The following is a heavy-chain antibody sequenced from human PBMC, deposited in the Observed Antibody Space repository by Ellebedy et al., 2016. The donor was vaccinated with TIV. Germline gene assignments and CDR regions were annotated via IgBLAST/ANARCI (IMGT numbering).Heavy chain of an antibody. CDR2: IKQDGSEN. J-gene: IGHJ4*02. Sequence: GESLKISCAASGFTFSSYWMSWVRQAPGKGLEWVANIKQDGSENYYVDSVKGRFTISRDNAKNSLYLQMSSLRAEDTAVYYWARDLGTTDALHWFGELFDYWGQGTLITVS. CDR3: ARDLGTTDALHWFGELFDY. D-gene: IGHD3-10*01. V-gene: IGHV3-7*01. CDR1: GFTFSSYW.